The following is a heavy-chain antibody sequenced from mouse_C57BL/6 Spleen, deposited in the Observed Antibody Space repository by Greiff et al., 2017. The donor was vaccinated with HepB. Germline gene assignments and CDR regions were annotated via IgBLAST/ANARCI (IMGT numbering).Heavy chain of an antibody. CDR1: GYTFTSYG. V-gene: IGHV1-81*01. CDR2: IDPRSGNT. CDR3: ARRGYDYWYFDV. J-gene: IGHJ1*03. D-gene: IGHD2-3*01. Sequence: VQLQQSGAELARPGASVKLSCKASGYTFTSYGISWVKQRTGQGLEWIGEIDPRSGNTYYNEKFKGKATLTADKSSSTAYMELRSLTSEDSAVYFCARRGYDYWYFDVWGTGTTVTVSS.